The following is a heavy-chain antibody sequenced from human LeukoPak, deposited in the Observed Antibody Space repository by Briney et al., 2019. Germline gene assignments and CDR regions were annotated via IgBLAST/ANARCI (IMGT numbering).Heavy chain of an antibody. CDR3: ARSASPGLRGVDY. V-gene: IGHV3-74*01. D-gene: IGHD3/OR15-3a*01. CDR2: INSDGSST. CDR1: GFTFSSYW. J-gene: IGHJ4*02. Sequence: QPGGSLRLSCAASGFTFSSYWMHWVRHAPGKGLVWVSRINSDGSSTSYADSVKGRFTISRDNAKNTLYLQMNSLRAEDTAVYYCARSASPGLRGVDYWGQGTLVTVSS.